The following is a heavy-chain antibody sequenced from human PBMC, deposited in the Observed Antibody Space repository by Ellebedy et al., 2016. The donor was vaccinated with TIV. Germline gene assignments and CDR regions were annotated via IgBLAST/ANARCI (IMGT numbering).Heavy chain of an antibody. J-gene: IGHJ4*01. V-gene: IGHV4-34*01. CDR2: INHSGST. Sequence: MPSETLSLTCAASGGSFSDYYWSWIRQPPGKGLEWIGEINHSGSTNYSPSLKSRVTMSVDTSKNQFSLKLSFASAADTALYYCARVGEYYDSSGYYPHHFDYWGHGTLVTVSS. D-gene: IGHD3-22*01. CDR3: ARVGEYYDSSGYYPHHFDY. CDR1: GGSFSDYY.